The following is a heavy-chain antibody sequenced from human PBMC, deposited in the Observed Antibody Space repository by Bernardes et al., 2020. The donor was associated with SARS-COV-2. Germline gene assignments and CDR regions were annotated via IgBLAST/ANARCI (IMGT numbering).Heavy chain of an antibody. CDR2: IIPIFGTA. CDR1: GGTFSSYA. D-gene: IGHD3-22*01. J-gene: IGHJ4*02. CDR3: ARATYYYDSSGYYPLDY. V-gene: IGHV1-69*13. Sequence: SVKVSCKASGGTFSSYAISWVRQAPGQGLEWMGRIIPIFGTANYAQKFQGRVTITADESTSTAYMELSSLRSEDTAVYYCARATYYYDSSGYYPLDYWGQGTLVTVSS.